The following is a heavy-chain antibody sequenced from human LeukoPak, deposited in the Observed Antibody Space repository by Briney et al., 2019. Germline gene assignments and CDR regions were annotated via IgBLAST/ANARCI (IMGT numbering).Heavy chain of an antibody. V-gene: IGHV3-74*01. CDR2: INSDGSST. D-gene: IGHD5-12*01. CDR1: GFTFSSYW. CDR3: ARDQSDIVATTPIDY. J-gene: IGHJ4*02. Sequence: GGSLRLSCAASGFTFSSYWMHWVRQAPGKGLVWVSRINSDGSSTSYADSVKGRFTISRDNAKNTLYLQMNSLRAEDTAVYYCARDQSDIVATTPIDYWGQGTLVTVSS.